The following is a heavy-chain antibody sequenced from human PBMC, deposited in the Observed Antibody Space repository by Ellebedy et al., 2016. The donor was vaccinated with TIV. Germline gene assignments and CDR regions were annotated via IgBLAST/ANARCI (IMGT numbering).Heavy chain of an antibody. V-gene: IGHV1-3*04. CDR3: ATREWQDPMDV. CDR1: GHSFTSYD. D-gene: IGHD3-3*01. Sequence: ASVKVSXXASGHSFTSYDIHWVRQAPGQSLEWMGWINTGNDNTKYSQKLQGRVTITRDYMELSGLMSEDTAVYYCATREWQDPMDVWGQGTTVTVSS. J-gene: IGHJ6*02. CDR2: INTGNDNT.